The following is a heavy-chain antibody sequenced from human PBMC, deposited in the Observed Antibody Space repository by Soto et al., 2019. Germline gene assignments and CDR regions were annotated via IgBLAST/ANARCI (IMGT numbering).Heavy chain of an antibody. CDR2: ISSGSSYI. Sequence: PGGSLRLSCAASGFTFSDYYMSWIRQAPGKGLEWVSYISSGSSYIKYAASVNGRFTISRDNAKNSLFLHMNNVGDADTAVYYCARSLYYYETSPPGIWGQGTMVTVSS. CDR3: ARSLYYYETSPPGI. D-gene: IGHD3-22*01. J-gene: IGHJ3*02. CDR1: GFTFSDYY. V-gene: IGHV3-11*06.